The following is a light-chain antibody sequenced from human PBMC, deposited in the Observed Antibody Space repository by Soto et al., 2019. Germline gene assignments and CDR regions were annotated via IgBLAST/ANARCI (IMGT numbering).Light chain of an antibody. CDR1: QDITND. V-gene: IGKV1-33*01. CDR2: EAS. Sequence: DIQMTQSPSSLSASVGDRVTITCQASQDITNDLNWYQQKPGKAPKVLIYEASNLKTGVPSRFIGSGSGTDFTFTISSLQPEDIATYFCQQYDNVPLTFGGGTKVEIK. J-gene: IGKJ4*01. CDR3: QQYDNVPLT.